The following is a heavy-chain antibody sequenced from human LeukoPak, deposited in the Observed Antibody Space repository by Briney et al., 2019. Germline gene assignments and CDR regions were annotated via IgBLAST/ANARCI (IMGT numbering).Heavy chain of an antibody. V-gene: IGHV3-53*01. J-gene: IGHJ6*02. CDR1: GFTVSSKH. Sequence: PGGSLRLSCAASGFTVSSKHMNWVRQAPGKGLEWVSVIESGGSTYYADSVKGRFTVSRDNFQNTLYLQMNSLRAEDTAVYYCARVGSYYDMDVWGQGTTVTVSS. CDR2: IESGGST. D-gene: IGHD3-10*01. CDR3: ARVGSYYDMDV.